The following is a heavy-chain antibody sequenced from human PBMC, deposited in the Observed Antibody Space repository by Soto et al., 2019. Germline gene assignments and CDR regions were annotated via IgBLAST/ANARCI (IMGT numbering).Heavy chain of an antibody. CDR1: GDSVSSDSAA. Sequence: PSQTLSLTCAISGDSVSSDSAAWNWVRQSPSRGLEWLGRTYYRSKWYNDYAVSVNGRITINPDTSKNHFSLQLNSVTPEDTAVYYCVRSRVFIAVAGMATYYYCYGMDVWGRGTTVTVSS. CDR2: TYYRSKWYN. V-gene: IGHV6-1*01. CDR3: VRSRVFIAVAGMATYYYCYGMDV. D-gene: IGHD6-19*01. J-gene: IGHJ6*02.